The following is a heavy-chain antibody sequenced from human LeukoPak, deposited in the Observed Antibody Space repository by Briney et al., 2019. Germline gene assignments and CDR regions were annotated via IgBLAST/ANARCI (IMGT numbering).Heavy chain of an antibody. CDR2: ISTTGSDI. J-gene: IGHJ3*02. Sequence: PGGSLRLSCVASRFSFSTSEMSWVRQAPGKGLEWLSYISTTGSDIIYADSVKGRFTMSRDNAKNSLSLQMNSLRAEDTAVYYCARETRDSSGFGAFDIWGRGTIVTVS. CDR1: RFSFSTSE. V-gene: IGHV3-48*03. D-gene: IGHD3-22*01. CDR3: ARETRDSSGFGAFDI.